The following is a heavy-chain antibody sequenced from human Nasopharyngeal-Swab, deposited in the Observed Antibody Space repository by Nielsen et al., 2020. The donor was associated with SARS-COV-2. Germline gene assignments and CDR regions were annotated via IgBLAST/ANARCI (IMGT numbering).Heavy chain of an antibody. CDR3: ARGVPAAAFDY. CDR1: GFTFSSYG. J-gene: IGHJ4*02. Sequence: GGSLRLSCAASGFTFSSYGMHWVRQAPGKGLEWVAVIWYDGSNKYYADSVKGRFTISRDNSKDTLYLQMNSLRAEDTAVYCCARGVPAAAFDYWGQGTLVTVSS. V-gene: IGHV3-33*01. CDR2: IWYDGSNK. D-gene: IGHD2-2*01.